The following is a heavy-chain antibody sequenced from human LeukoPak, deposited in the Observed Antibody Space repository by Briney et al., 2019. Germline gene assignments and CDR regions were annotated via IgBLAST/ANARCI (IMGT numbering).Heavy chain of an antibody. CDR3: TRESGAFSPFGF. D-gene: IGHD1-26*01. V-gene: IGHV4-30-4*01. CDR1: GGSISSGDYY. CDR2: IYYSGST. Sequence: PSETLSLTCTVSGGSISSGDYYWSWIRQPPGKGLEWIGYIYYSGSTYYNPSLESRFSMSIDKSNNHLSLEVTSVTAADTAMYYCTRESGAFSPFGFWGQGTLVTVSS. J-gene: IGHJ4*02.